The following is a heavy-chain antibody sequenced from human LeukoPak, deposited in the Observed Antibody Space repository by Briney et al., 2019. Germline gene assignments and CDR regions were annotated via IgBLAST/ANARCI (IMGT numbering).Heavy chain of an antibody. Sequence: SETLSLTCTVSGGSISSSSYYWGWIRQPPGKGLEWIGSIYYSGSTYYNPSLKSRVTISVDTSKNQFSLKLSSVTAADTAVYYCARGPEGYSYGYAFDIWGQGTMVTVSS. V-gene: IGHV4-39*07. CDR2: IYYSGST. CDR3: ARGPEGYSYGYAFDI. CDR1: GGSISSSSYY. D-gene: IGHD5-18*01. J-gene: IGHJ3*02.